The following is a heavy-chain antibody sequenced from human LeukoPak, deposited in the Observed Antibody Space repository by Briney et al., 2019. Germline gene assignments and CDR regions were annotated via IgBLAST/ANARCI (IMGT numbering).Heavy chain of an antibody. CDR1: GGSISSYY. CDR3: ARTGASLAARLYCYYMDV. D-gene: IGHD6-6*01. V-gene: IGHV4-4*07. Sequence: PSETLSLTCTVSGGSISSYYWSWIRQPAGKGLEWIGRIYTSGSTNYNPSLKSRVTMSVDTSKNQFSLKLSSVTAADTAVYYCARTGASLAARLYCYYMDVWGKGTTVTVSS. J-gene: IGHJ6*03. CDR2: IYTSGST.